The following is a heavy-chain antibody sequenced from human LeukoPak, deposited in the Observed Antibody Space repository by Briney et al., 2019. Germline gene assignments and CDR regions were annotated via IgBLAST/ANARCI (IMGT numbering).Heavy chain of an antibody. J-gene: IGHJ4*02. CDR3: ARVLNYDVLTGYADY. V-gene: IGHV4-61*01. CDR1: GGSISSSYYY. CDR2: IYYSGST. Sequence: PSETLSLTCTVSGGSISSSYYYWSWIRQPPGKGLEWIGYIYYSGSTNYNPSLKSRVTISVDTSKNQFSLKLSSVTAADTAVYYCARVLNYDVLTGYADYWGQGTLVTVSS. D-gene: IGHD3-9*01.